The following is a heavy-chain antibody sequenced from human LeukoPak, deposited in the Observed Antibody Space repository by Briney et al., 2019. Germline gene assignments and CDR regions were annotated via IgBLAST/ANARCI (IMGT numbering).Heavy chain of an antibody. J-gene: IGHJ6*03. Sequence: PSETLSLTCTVSGGSISSYYWSWIRQPPGKGLEWIGYIYYSGSTNYNPSLKSRVTISVDTSKNQFSLKLSSVTAADTAVYYCARAGYNSGWYLRYYYYMDVWSKGTTVTISS. CDR3: ARAGYNSGWYLRYYYYMDV. CDR1: GGSISSYY. CDR2: IYYSGST. D-gene: IGHD6-19*01. V-gene: IGHV4-59*01.